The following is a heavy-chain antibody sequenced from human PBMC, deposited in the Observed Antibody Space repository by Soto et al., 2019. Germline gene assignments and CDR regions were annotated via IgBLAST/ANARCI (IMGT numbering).Heavy chain of an antibody. J-gene: IGHJ3*01. CDR1: GFTLRTYA. Sequence: PGGSLRLSCAASGFTLRTYATIWVRQAPGKGLEWVSTISSSGGTTYYADSVKGRFTISRDNSKNTLYLQMDSLRAEDTAVYFCAKDPPKGPGDAFDFWGQGTMVTVSS. CDR2: ISSSGGTT. CDR3: AKDPPKGPGDAFDF. V-gene: IGHV3-23*01.